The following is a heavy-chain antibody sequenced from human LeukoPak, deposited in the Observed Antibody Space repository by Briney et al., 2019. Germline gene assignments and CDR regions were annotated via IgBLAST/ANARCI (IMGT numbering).Heavy chain of an antibody. D-gene: IGHD5-18*01. J-gene: IGHJ4*02. CDR2: IYYSGST. V-gene: IGHV4-59*01. CDR1: GGSISSYY. CDR3: ARDRHSYGVDY. Sequence: SETLSLTCTVSGGSISSYYWSWIRQPPGKGLEWIGYIYYSGSTNYNPSLKSRVTISVDTSKNQFSLKLSSVTAADTAVYYCARDRHSYGVDYWGQGTLVTVSS.